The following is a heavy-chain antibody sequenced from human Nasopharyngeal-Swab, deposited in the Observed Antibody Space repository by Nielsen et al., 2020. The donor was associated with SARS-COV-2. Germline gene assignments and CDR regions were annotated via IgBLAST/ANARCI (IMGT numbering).Heavy chain of an antibody. D-gene: IGHD3-3*01. CDR2: INAGNGNT. Sequence: ASVKVSCKASGGTFSSYAISWVRQAPGQRLEWMGWINAGNGNTKYSQKFQGRVTITRDTSASTAYMELSSLRSEDTAAYYCARAYPDFWSGSNYYYMDVWGKGTTVTVSS. J-gene: IGHJ6*03. V-gene: IGHV1-3*01. CDR1: GGTFSSYA. CDR3: ARAYPDFWSGSNYYYMDV.